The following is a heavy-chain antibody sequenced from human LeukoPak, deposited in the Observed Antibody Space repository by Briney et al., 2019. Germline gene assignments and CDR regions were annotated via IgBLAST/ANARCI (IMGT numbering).Heavy chain of an antibody. CDR3: RGRNTFGFDY. Sequence: SETLSLTCTVSGGSISSYYWSWIRQPAGKGLEWIGHIYTSGSTNYNPSLKSRVTMSVDTSKNQFSLKLSSVTAADTAVYYCRGRNTFGFDYWGQGTLVTVSS. D-gene: IGHD1-26*01. CDR2: IYTSGST. CDR1: GGSISSYY. V-gene: IGHV4-4*07. J-gene: IGHJ4*02.